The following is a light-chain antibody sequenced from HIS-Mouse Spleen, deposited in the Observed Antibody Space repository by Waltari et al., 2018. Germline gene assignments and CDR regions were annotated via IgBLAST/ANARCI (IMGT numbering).Light chain of an antibody. V-gene: IGKV3-11*01. Sequence: EIVLTQSPATLSLSPGERATLSCRASQSVSSYLAWYQQKPGQAPRLLIYEASNRATGIPARFSGSESGTDFTLTISSLEPEDFAVYYCQQRSNWPPITFGQGTRLEIK. CDR1: QSVSSY. J-gene: IGKJ5*01. CDR3: QQRSNWPPIT. CDR2: EAS.